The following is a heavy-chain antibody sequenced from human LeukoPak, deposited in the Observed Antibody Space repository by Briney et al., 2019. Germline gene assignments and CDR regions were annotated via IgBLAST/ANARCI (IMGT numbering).Heavy chain of an antibody. CDR1: GFTFSSYA. Sequence: GGSLRLSCAASGFTFSSYAMSWVRQAPEKGLEWVSSITGSGENTYYADSVKGRFTISRDKSKTTLYLFMHSLRVEDSAVYYCAKDMRGTPWGYLDSWGQGTLVTVSS. J-gene: IGHJ4*02. D-gene: IGHD3-16*01. CDR2: ITGSGENT. CDR3: AKDMRGTPWGYLDS. V-gene: IGHV3-23*01.